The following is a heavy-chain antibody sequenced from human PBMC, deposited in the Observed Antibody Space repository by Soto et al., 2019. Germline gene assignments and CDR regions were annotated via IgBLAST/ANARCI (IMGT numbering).Heavy chain of an antibody. CDR1: GFTLSPYS. J-gene: IGHJ4*02. Sequence: GSLRLSCAASGFTLSPYSMNWVRQAPGKGLEWVSYIRTGGTISYADSVKGRFTISGDNAKNSVFLQMNSLRAEDTAVYYCARDRDYSFDYWGPGTLVTVSS. V-gene: IGHV3-48*04. D-gene: IGHD2-15*01. CDR3: ARDRDYSFDY. CDR2: IRTGGTI.